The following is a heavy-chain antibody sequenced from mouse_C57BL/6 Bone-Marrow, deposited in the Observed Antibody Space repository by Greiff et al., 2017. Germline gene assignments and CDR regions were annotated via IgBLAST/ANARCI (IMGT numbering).Heavy chain of an antibody. Sequence: VQLQQPGAELVKPGASVKLSCKASGYTFTSYWMHWVKQRPGQGLEWIGMIHPNSGSTNYNEKFKSKATLTVDKSSSTAYMQLSSLTSEDSAVYYCARGCYGSGKALAYWGQGTLVTVSA. CDR2: IHPNSGST. V-gene: IGHV1-64*01. CDR1: GYTFTSYW. J-gene: IGHJ3*01. D-gene: IGHD1-1*01. CDR3: ARGCYGSGKALAY.